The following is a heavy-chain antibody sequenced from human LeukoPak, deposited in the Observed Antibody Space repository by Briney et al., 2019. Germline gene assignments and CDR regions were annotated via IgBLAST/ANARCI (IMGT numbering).Heavy chain of an antibody. V-gene: IGHV3-21*01. CDR3: ARVKYTGGPLDY. CDR2: ISSSSSYI. Sequence: PGGSLRLSCAASGFTFSSYSMNWVRQAPGKGLEWVSSISSSSSYIYYADSVKGRFTISRDNAKNSLYLQMNSLRAEDTAVYYCARVKYTGGPLDYWGQGTLVTVSS. D-gene: IGHD1-14*01. J-gene: IGHJ4*02. CDR1: GFTFSSYS.